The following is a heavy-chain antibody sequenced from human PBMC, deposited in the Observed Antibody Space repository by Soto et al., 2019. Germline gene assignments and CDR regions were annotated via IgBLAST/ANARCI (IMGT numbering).Heavy chain of an antibody. D-gene: IGHD3-9*01. CDR1: GGSISSYY. J-gene: IGHJ4*02. CDR3: AREGYDILTGYYGFDY. V-gene: IGHV4-59*01. Sequence: SETLSLTCTVSGGSISSYYWSWIRQPPGKGLEWIGYIYYSGSTNYNPSLKSRATISVDTSKNQFSLKLSSVTAADTAVXYCAREGYDILTGYYGFDYWGQGTLVTVSS. CDR2: IYYSGST.